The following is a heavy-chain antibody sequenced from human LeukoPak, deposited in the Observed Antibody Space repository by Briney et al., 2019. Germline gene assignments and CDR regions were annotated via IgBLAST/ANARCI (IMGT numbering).Heavy chain of an antibody. CDR3: TTPFLWFGELYRDY. J-gene: IGHJ4*02. CDR1: GFTFSSYG. D-gene: IGHD3-10*01. Sequence: GGSLRLSCAASGFTFSSYGMSWVRQAPGKGLEWVGRKSKTDGGTTDYAAPVKGRFTISRDDSKNTLYLQMNSLKTEDTAVYYCTTPFLWFGELYRDYWGQGTLVTVSS. CDR2: KSKTDGGTT. V-gene: IGHV3-15*01.